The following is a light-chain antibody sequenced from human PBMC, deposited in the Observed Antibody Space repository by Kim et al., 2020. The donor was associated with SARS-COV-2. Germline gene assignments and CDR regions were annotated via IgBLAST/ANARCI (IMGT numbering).Light chain of an antibody. J-gene: IGKJ2*01. Sequence: EVVMKQSPATLSVSPGDTATLSCRASQSVSNNLAWYQHKPGQAPRLLIYGASTRATGIPARFSGSGSGTDFTLTVSSLQSEDFAIYYCHQYNDWPPGDTFGQGTKLEI. CDR1: QSVSNN. CDR2: GAS. CDR3: HQYNDWPPGDT. V-gene: IGKV3-15*01.